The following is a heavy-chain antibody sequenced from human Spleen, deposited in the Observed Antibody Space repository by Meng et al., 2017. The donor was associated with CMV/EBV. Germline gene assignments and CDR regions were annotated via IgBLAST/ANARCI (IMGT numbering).Heavy chain of an antibody. CDR1: GGTFSSYA. CDR2: INPNSGGT. Sequence: ASVKVSCKASGGTFSSYAISWVRQAPGQGLEWMGWINPNSGGTNYAQKFQGRVTMTRDTSISTAYMELSRLRSDDTAVYYCARDAGPYCGGDCLAFDYWGQGTLVTVSS. V-gene: IGHV1-2*02. D-gene: IGHD2-21*01. J-gene: IGHJ4*02. CDR3: ARDAGPYCGGDCLAFDY.